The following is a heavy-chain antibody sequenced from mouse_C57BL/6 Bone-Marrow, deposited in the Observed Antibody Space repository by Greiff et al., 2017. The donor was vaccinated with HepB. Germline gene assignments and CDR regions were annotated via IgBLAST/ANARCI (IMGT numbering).Heavy chain of an antibody. D-gene: IGHD1-1*01. CDR3: ARCTTVVARYWYFDV. Sequence: EVKLVESGPGLAKPSQTLSLTCSVTGYSITSDYWNWIRKFPGNKLEYMGYISYSGSTYYNPSLKSRISITRDTSKNQYYLQLNSVTTEDTATYYCARCTTVVARYWYFDVWGTGTTVTVSS. CDR1: GYSITSDY. CDR2: ISYSGST. V-gene: IGHV3-8*01. J-gene: IGHJ1*03.